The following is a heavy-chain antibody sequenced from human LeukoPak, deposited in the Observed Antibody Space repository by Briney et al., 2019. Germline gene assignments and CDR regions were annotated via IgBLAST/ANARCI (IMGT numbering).Heavy chain of an antibody. CDR2: IYYSGST. CDR3: ARNARYTLRSGYFDY. D-gene: IGHD3-22*01. CDR1: GGSISSYY. V-gene: IGHV4-59*01. Sequence: SETLSLTCAVSGGSISSYYWSWIRQPPGKGLEWIGYIYYSGSTNYNPSLKSRVTISVDTSKNQFSLRLNSVTAADTAVYYCARNARYTLRSGYFDYWGQGTLVTVSS. J-gene: IGHJ4*02.